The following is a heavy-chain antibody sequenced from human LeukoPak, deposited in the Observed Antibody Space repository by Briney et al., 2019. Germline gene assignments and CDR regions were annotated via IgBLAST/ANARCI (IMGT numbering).Heavy chain of an antibody. Sequence: GGSLRLSCAASGFTFSNAWMSWVRQAPGKGLEWVGRIKSKTDGGTTDYAAPVKGRFTISRDDSKNTLYLQMNSLKTEDTAVYYCTTDLARLLRFGESQIDYWGQGALVTVSS. CDR1: GFTFSNAW. CDR3: TTDLARLLRFGESQIDY. J-gene: IGHJ4*02. V-gene: IGHV3-15*01. D-gene: IGHD3-10*01. CDR2: IKSKTDGGTT.